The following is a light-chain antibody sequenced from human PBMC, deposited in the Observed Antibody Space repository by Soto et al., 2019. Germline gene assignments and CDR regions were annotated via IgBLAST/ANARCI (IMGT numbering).Light chain of an antibody. J-gene: IGKJ1*01. CDR3: QQYGSSPTWT. CDR2: GAS. V-gene: IGKV1-9*01. CDR1: QGISSF. Sequence: IQLTQSPSSLSASVGDRFTITCRASQGISSFLAWYQQKPGKAPKLLIYGASTLQSGVPSRFSGSGSGTDFTLTISSLQPEDFAVYYCQQYGSSPTWTFGQGTKVEIK.